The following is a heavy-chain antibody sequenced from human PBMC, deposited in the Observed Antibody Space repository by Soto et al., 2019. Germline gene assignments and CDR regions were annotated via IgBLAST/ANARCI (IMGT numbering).Heavy chain of an antibody. CDR2: INHSGST. Sequence: SETLSLTCAVYGGSFSGYYWSWIRQPPGKGLEWIGEINHSGSTNYNPSLKSRVTISVDTSKNQFSLKLSSVTAADPAVYYCARAQSSGLDYWGQGTLVTVSS. J-gene: IGHJ4*02. CDR1: GGSFSGYY. V-gene: IGHV4-34*01. D-gene: IGHD1-26*01. CDR3: ARAQSSGLDY.